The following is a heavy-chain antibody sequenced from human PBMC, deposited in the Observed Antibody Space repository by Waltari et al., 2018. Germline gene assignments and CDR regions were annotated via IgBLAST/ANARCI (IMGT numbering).Heavy chain of an antibody. D-gene: IGHD3-22*01. Sequence: EVQLLDSGGALVQPGGPLRLSCAASGFTFASFGMSWIRQAPGKGLGWDSGVRGSGQTTYYADSVKGRFTISRDNAKNIVYLQMSSLRAEDTAAYFCVREGYSYDTGYYSGGYFDYWGQGTLVTVSS. CDR1: GFTFASFG. J-gene: IGHJ4*02. CDR2: VRGSGQTT. V-gene: IGHV3-23*01. CDR3: VREGYSYDTGYYSGGYFDY.